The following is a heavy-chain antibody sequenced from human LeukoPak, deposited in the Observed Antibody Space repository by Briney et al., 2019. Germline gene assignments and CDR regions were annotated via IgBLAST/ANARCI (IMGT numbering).Heavy chain of an antibody. CDR1: GYISIGRY. D-gene: IGHD6-13*01. J-gene: IGHJ4*02. CDR3: ARAGGGSSSWYVGD. CDR2: INPDSGGT. V-gene: IGHV1-2*02. Sequence: ASVKVSCKASGYISIGRYIHWVRQAPGQGLEWMGWINPDSGGTIYAQKFQGRVTMTRDKSINTAYLELIRLTSDDAAIYYCARAGGGSSSWYVGDWGRGTLVTLSS.